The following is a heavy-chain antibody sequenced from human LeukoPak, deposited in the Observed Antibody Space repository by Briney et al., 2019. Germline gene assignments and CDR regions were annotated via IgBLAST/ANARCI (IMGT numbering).Heavy chain of an antibody. V-gene: IGHV3-48*01. CDR2: IDSSSTNI. J-gene: IGHJ4*02. CDR1: GFTFTTYS. CDR3: ARPKSGTSAFDY. D-gene: IGHD1-26*01. Sequence: GGSLRLSCAASGFTFTTYSMNWVRQAPGKGPEWVSYIDSSSTNIYYADSVKGRVTISRDSAKSSLYLQMNSLRVEDTAIYYCARPKSGTSAFDYWGQGTLVTVSS.